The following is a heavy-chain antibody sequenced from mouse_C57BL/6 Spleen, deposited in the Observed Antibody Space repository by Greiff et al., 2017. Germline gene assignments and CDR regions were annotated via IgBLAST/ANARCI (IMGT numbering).Heavy chain of an antibody. V-gene: IGHV5-4*01. CDR3: ARDHGFAWFAY. D-gene: IGHD2-2*01. Sequence: EVKVVESGGGLVKPGGSLKLSCAASGFTFSSYAMSWVRQTPEKRLEWVATISDGGSYTYYPDNVKGRFTISRDNAKNNLYLQMSHLKSEDTAMYYCARDHGFAWFAYWGQGTLVTVSA. CDR2: ISDGGSYT. J-gene: IGHJ3*01. CDR1: GFTFSSYA.